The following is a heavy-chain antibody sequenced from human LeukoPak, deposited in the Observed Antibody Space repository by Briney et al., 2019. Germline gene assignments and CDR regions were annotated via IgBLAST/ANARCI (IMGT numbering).Heavy chain of an antibody. CDR3: ARARGPASFDY. J-gene: IGHJ4*02. V-gene: IGHV4-31*03. CDR1: GGSISSSGYY. CDR2: IYYSGST. Sequence: SQTLSLTCTVSGGSISSSGYYWSWIRQHPGKGLEWIGYIYYSGSTYYNPSLKSRVTISVDTSKNHFSLKLSSVTAADTAVYYCARARGPASFDYWGQGTLVTVS.